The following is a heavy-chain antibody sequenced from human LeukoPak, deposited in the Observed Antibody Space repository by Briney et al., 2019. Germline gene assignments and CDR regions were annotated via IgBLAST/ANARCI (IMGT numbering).Heavy chain of an antibody. V-gene: IGHV3-48*02. Sequence: PGGSLRLSCAASGCTFSSYSMNWVRQAPGKGLEWVSYINIISSEIYYGDSVKGRFTISTDNAKNSVYLQMNSLRDEDTAVYYCARDRAYAFDNWGQGTMVTVSS. CDR2: INIISSEI. CDR1: GCTFSSYS. D-gene: IGHD3-10*01. CDR3: ARDRAYAFDN. J-gene: IGHJ3*02.